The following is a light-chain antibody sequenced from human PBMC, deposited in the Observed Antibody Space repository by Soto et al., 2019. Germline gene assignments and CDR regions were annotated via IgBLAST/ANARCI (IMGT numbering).Light chain of an antibody. Sequence: QAALTQPASVSGSPGQSITISCTGTSRDVGGYNYVSWHQQHPGKAPKVIITEVSNRPSGVSNRFSGSKSGNTASLTISGLQAEDEADYYCRSYISSSTFVVFGGGTKLTVL. CDR1: SRDVGGYNY. V-gene: IGLV2-14*01. J-gene: IGLJ2*01. CDR3: RSYISSSTFVV. CDR2: EVS.